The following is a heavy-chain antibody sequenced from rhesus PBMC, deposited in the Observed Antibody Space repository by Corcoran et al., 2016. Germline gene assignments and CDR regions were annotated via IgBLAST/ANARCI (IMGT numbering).Heavy chain of an antibody. D-gene: IGHD1-44*02. CDR2: IYGSGSSP. CDR3: ARGSRYYYFDY. CDR1: GGSISSSY. J-gene: IGHJ4*01. V-gene: IGHV4-169*01. Sequence: QLQLQESGPGLVKPSETLSVTCAVSGGSISSSYWSWIRQAPGKGLEWIGYIYGSGSSPNYNPPLKSRVTLSVDTSKNQLSLKLSSVTAADTAVYYCARGSRYYYFDYWGQGVLVTVSS.